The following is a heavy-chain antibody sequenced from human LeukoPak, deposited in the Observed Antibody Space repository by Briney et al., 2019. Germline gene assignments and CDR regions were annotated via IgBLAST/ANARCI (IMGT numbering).Heavy chain of an antibody. CDR3: AKDGGF. D-gene: IGHD3-16*01. CDR2: ISYDGGNK. V-gene: IGHV3-30*18. J-gene: IGHJ4*02. CDR1: GFTFRNYG. Sequence: PGRSLRLSCAASGFTFRNYGMHWVRQAPGKGLEWVAVISYDGGNKYYADSVKGRFTISRDNSKNTLYLQMNSLRAEDTAVYYCAKDGGFWGQGTLVTVSS.